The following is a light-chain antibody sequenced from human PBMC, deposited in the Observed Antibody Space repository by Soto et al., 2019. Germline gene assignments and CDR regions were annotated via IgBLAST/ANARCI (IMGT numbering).Light chain of an antibody. CDR3: CSYAGILEVV. CDR1: SSDVGGYKY. J-gene: IGLJ2*01. CDR2: DVN. V-gene: IGLV2-11*01. Sequence: QSALTQPRSVSGSPGQSVTIPCTGTSSDVGGYKYVSWYQQHPGKAPKVMIYDVNQRPSGVPDRFSGSQSGNTASLTISGLQAEDEADYYCCSYAGILEVVFGGGTKLTVL.